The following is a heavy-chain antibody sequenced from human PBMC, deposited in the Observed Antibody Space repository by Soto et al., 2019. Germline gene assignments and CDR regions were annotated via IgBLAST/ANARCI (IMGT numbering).Heavy chain of an antibody. CDR1: GGSISSGDYY. J-gene: IGHJ6*02. CDR3: ARASPVVTDV. CDR2: IYYSGST. V-gene: IGHV4-30-4*01. D-gene: IGHD5-18*01. Sequence: QVQLQESGPGLVKPSQTLSLTCTVSGGSISSGDYYWSWIRQPPGKGLEWIGYIYYSGSTYYNPSLXSXVXTXXDTSKNQFFLKLSSVTAADTAVYYCARASPVVTDVWGQGTTVTVSS.